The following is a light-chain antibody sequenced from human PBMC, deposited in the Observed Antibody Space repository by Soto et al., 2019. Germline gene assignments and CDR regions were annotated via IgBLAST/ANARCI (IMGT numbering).Light chain of an antibody. J-gene: IGKJ1*01. Sequence: DIQMTQSPSSLSASVGDRVTITCRSSQSISTYLNWYQQKPGKAPNLLIYTTSNLESGVTSRFSGSGSGTDVTLTINSLQPEDFATYFCQQSYSRPRTFGQGTKVEVK. CDR1: QSISTY. CDR2: TTS. V-gene: IGKV1-39*01. CDR3: QQSYSRPRT.